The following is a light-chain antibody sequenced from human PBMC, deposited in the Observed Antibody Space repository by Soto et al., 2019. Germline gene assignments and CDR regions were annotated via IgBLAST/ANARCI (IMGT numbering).Light chain of an antibody. CDR3: IQDYNYPRT. CDR2: TAS. Sequence: AIQMTQSPSSLSASVGDRVTITCRASQGIRSELGWYQQKPGKAPNLLIYTASTLQGGVPSRFSGSGSGTDFTLTISSLQPEDFATYYCIQDYNYPRTFGGGTKVDIK. V-gene: IGKV1-6*01. CDR1: QGIRSE. J-gene: IGKJ4*01.